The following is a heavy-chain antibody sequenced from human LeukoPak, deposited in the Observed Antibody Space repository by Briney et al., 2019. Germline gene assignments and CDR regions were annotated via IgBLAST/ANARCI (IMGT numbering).Heavy chain of an antibody. D-gene: IGHD3-10*01. Sequence: SETLSLTCTVSGYSISSGYYWGWIRQPPGKGLEWIGYIYYSGSTYYKPSLKSRVTISVDTSKNQFSLKLSSVTAADTAVYYCARGGYYGSGNDFRFDPWGQGTLVTVSS. CDR3: ARGGYYGSGNDFRFDP. J-gene: IGHJ5*02. CDR2: IYYSGST. V-gene: IGHV4-38-2*02. CDR1: GYSISSGYY.